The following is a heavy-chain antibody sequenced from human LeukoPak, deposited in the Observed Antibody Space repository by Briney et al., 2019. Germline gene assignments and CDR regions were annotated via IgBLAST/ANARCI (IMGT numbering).Heavy chain of an antibody. D-gene: IGHD3-22*01. CDR3: ARDLRGDSSGYYYSYYFDY. CDR1: GYSISSGYY. Sequence: PSETLSLTCAVSGYSISSGYYWGWIRQPPGKGLEWIGSIYHSGSTYYNPSLKSRVTISVDTSKNQFSLKLSSVTAADTAVYYCARDLRGDSSGYYYSYYFDYCGQGTLVTVSS. CDR2: IYHSGST. J-gene: IGHJ4*02. V-gene: IGHV4-38-2*02.